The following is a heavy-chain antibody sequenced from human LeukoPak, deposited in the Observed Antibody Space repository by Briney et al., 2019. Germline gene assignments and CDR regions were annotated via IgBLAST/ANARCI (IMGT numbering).Heavy chain of an antibody. CDR3: ARDPLSTNDFDI. CDR2: INYSGTT. CDR1: GGSITNSY. D-gene: IGHD1-1*01. V-gene: IGHV4-59*01. J-gene: IGHJ3*02. Sequence: SETLPLTCTVSGGSITNSYWNWIRQSPGKGLEWIGYINYSGTTNYNPSLRGRVTISVDTSKNQFSLKLSSVTAADTAVYFCARDPLSTNDFDIWGQGTMVTVSS.